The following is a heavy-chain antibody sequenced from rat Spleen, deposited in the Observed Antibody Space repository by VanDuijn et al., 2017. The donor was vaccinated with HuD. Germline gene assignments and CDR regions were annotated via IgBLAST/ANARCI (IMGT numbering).Heavy chain of an antibody. CDR2: ITNASGGT. CDR1: GFTFKNYW. V-gene: IGHV5-31*01. Sequence: EVQLVESGGGLVQPGGSLRLSCVASGFTFKNYWMTWIRQAPGKGLEWVASITNASGGTHYPDSVKGRFTISRDIAKTTLYLQMNSLRSEDTATYYCARPDGYTYVMGAWGQGVMVTVSS. D-gene: IGHD1-4*01. J-gene: IGHJ2*01. CDR3: ARPDGYTYVMGA.